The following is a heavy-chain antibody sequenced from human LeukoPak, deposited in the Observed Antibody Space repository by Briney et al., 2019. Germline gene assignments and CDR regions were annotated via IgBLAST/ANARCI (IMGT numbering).Heavy chain of an antibody. Sequence: PGGSLRLSCAASGFSFSSSSMSWVRQAPGKGLEWVSAISGSGGSTYCADSVKGRFTISRDNSKNTLYLQMNSLRAEDTAVYYCAHISSSWPDYWGQGTLVTVSS. D-gene: IGHD6-13*01. V-gene: IGHV3-23*01. CDR1: GFSFSSSS. CDR3: AHISSSWPDY. J-gene: IGHJ4*02. CDR2: ISGSGGST.